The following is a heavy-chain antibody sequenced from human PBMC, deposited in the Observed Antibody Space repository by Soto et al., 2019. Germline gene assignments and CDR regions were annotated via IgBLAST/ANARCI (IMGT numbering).Heavy chain of an antibody. D-gene: IGHD4-17*01. V-gene: IGHV4-59*01. CDR3: AREAYGGGYYYYYAMDV. CDR1: GGSISTDY. CDR2: IYYTGST. Sequence: SETLSLTCSVSGGSISTDYWSWIRQPPGTGLELIGNIYYTGSTNYNPSLKSRVTIYVDTSTDQFPLKLTSVTAADTAVYYCAREAYGGGYYYYYAMDVWGQGTTVTVSS. J-gene: IGHJ6*02.